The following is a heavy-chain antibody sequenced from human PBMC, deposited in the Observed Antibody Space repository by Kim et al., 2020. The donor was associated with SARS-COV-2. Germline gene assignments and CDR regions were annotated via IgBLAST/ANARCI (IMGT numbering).Heavy chain of an antibody. V-gene: IGHV4-59*01. CDR2: IYYSGST. Sequence: SETLSLTCTVSGGSISTYYWSWIRQPPGKGLEWIGYIYYSGSTNYNPSLKSRVTISIDTSKNQFSLKLSSVTAADTAVYYCARHGSGSYYNWGYFDYWAQGTLVTVSS. CDR3: ARHGSGSYYNWGYFDY. J-gene: IGHJ4*02. D-gene: IGHD3-10*01. CDR1: GGSISTYY.